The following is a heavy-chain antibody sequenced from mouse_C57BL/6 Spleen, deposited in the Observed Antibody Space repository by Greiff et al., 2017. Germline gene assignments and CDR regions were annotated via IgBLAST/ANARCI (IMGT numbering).Heavy chain of an antibody. Sequence: QVQLKESGPGLVAPSQSLSITCTVSGFSLTSYGVHWVRQPPGKGLEWLVVIWSDGSTTYNSALKSRLSISKDNSKSQVFLKMNSLQTDDTAMYXGARHERYGNFYYYAMDYWGQGTSVTVSS. CDR3: ARHERYGNFYYYAMDY. CDR1: GFSLTSYG. J-gene: IGHJ4*01. V-gene: IGHV2-6-1*01. D-gene: IGHD2-1*01. CDR2: IWSDGST.